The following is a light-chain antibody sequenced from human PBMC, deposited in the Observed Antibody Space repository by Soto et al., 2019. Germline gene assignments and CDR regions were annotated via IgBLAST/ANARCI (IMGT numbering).Light chain of an antibody. CDR3: QQYDGSPYT. CDR2: GAS. V-gene: IGKV3-20*01. CDR1: QSVTSSY. Sequence: EIVLTQSPGTLSLSPGERATLSCRASQSVTSSYLAWFQQKPGQAPRLLIYGASSRATGIPDRFSGSGSRTDFTLTISRREPEDFAVYYCQQYDGSPYTFGQGTTLEIK. J-gene: IGKJ2*01.